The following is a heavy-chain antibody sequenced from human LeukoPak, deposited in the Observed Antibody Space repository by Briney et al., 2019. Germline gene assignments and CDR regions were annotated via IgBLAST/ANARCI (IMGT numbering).Heavy chain of an antibody. Sequence: GASVKVSCKASGYTFTSYGISWVRQAPGQGLEWMGWISAYNGNTNYAQKLQGRVTMTTATSTSTAYMELRSLRSDDTAVYYCAREYNWNDRGDAFDIWGQGTMVTVSS. CDR3: AREYNWNDRGDAFDI. CDR1: GYTFTSYG. J-gene: IGHJ3*02. D-gene: IGHD1-1*01. V-gene: IGHV1-18*01. CDR2: ISAYNGNT.